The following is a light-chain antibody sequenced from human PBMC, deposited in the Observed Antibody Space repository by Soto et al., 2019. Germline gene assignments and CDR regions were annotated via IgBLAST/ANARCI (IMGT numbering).Light chain of an antibody. V-gene: IGKV1-33*01. CDR3: QQYDNLPLN. Sequence: IQMTHSPSSLSASVLDRVTITCQASQGVNNFLNWYQQKPGKAPKLLIYDASNLETGVPSRLSGSGSGTYFTFTISSLQTEDIGTYYCQQYDNLPLNFGGGTKV. CDR2: DAS. CDR1: QGVNNF. J-gene: IGKJ4*01.